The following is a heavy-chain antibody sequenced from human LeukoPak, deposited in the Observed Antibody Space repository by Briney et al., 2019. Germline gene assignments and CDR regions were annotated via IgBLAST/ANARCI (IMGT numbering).Heavy chain of an antibody. J-gene: IGHJ4*02. V-gene: IGHV3-21*01. CDR1: GFAFSRFT. CDR2: ISSSSSYI. D-gene: IGHD2-15*01. CDR3: ARDPLDCSGGSCYSSCDY. Sequence: GGSLRLSCAASGFAFSRFTMNWVRQAPGKGLEWLSSISSSSSYIYYADSVKGRFTISRDNAKNSLYLQMNSLRAEDTAVYYCARDPLDCSGGSCYSSCDYWGQGTLVTVSS.